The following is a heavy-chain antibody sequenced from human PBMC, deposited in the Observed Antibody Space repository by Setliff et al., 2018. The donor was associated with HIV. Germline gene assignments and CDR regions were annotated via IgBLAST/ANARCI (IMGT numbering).Heavy chain of an antibody. J-gene: IGHJ3*02. CDR1: GGSISSDCCY. CDR3: ARRGTHGASDI. CDR2: IYYSGYT. D-gene: IGHD3-10*01. Sequence: PSETLSLTCSVSGGSISSDCCYWGWIRQPPGKGLEWIASIYYSGYTYSNPSLKSRVTISVDTSKNQFSLKLNSVTAADTAVYYCARRGTHGASDIWGQGTMVTVSS. V-gene: IGHV4-39*01.